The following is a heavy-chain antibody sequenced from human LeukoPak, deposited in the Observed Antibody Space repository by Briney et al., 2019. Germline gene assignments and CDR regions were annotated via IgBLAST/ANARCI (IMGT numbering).Heavy chain of an antibody. CDR2: ISWNSGSI. J-gene: IGHJ4*02. D-gene: IGHD5-18*01. Sequence: PGGSLRLSCAASGFTFDDYAMHWVRQAPGKGLEWVSGISWNSGSIGYADSVKGRFTISRDNAKNSLYLQMNSLRGEDTALYYCAKDIQAGYSNGYVSYFDYWGQGTLVTVSS. CDR1: GFTFDDYA. CDR3: AKDIQAGYSNGYVSYFDY. V-gene: IGHV3-9*01.